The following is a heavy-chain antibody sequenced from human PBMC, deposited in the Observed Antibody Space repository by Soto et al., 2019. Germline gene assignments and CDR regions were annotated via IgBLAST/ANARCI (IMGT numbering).Heavy chain of an antibody. V-gene: IGHV4-30-4*01. Sequence: QVQLQESGPGLVKASQTLSLTCTLSGASVSSAEHYWSWIRQPPGKGLEWIGYSYYSGGSYYNASLQSRASISVDTSQNHFSLRLTSVTAADTAVYYCARLSGYDPAGAADKWGPGILVSVSS. CDR2: SYYSGGS. J-gene: IGHJ4*02. CDR1: GASVSSAEHY. D-gene: IGHD5-12*01. CDR3: ARLSGYDPAGAADK.